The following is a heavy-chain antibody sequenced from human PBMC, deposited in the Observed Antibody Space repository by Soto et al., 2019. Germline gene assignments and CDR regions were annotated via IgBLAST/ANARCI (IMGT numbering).Heavy chain of an antibody. J-gene: IGHJ4*02. V-gene: IGHV4-59*01. CDR3: ARGTDCTNGVCYPDY. Sequence: QVQLQESGPGLVKPSETLSLTCTVSGGSISSYYWRWIRQPPGKGLEWIGYIYYSGSTNYNPSLKSRVTISVDTSKNQFSLKLSSVTAADTAVYYCARGTDCTNGVCYPDYWGQGTLVTVSS. CDR2: IYYSGST. D-gene: IGHD2-8*01. CDR1: GGSISSYY.